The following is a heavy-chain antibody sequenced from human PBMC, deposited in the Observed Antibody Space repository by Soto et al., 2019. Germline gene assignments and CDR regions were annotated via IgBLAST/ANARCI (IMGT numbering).Heavy chain of an antibody. CDR3: ARLRGWSPSG. J-gene: IGHJ4*02. V-gene: IGHV4-39*01. CDR1: GGSISSSSYY. Sequence: SETLSLTCTVSGGSISSSSYYWGWIRQPPGKGLEWIGSIYYSGSTYYNPSLKSRVTISVDTSKNQFSLKLSSVTAADTAVYYCARLRGWSPSGWGQGTLVTVSS. D-gene: IGHD6-19*01. CDR2: IYYSGST.